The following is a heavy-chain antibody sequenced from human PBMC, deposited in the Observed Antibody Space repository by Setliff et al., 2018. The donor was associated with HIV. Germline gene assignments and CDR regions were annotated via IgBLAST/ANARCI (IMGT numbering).Heavy chain of an antibody. V-gene: IGHV4-59*11. Sequence: SETLSLTCTVSGDSITGRWLSWNRQPPGKGLEWTGNIYHNGFANYNPSLKSRLTISVDTSKNQVSLTLSSVTPADTAVYYCARHICGTTACYAVDVWGPGTMVTVSS. J-gene: IGHJ3*01. D-gene: IGHD2-2*01. CDR3: ARHICGTTACYAVDV. CDR1: GDSITGRW. CDR2: IYHNGFA.